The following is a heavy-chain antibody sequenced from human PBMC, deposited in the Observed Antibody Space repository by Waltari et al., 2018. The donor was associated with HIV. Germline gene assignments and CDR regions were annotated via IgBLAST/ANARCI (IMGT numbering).Heavy chain of an antibody. V-gene: IGHV3-74*01. Sequence: EVQLVESGGGLVQPGGSLRLSCAASGFTFSSYWMHWVRQAPGTGLVWVSRINSDGSSTSYADSGKGRFTISSDNAQNTLYLQMNSLRAEDTAVYYCARVNYYESSGYLIWGQGTLVTVSS. D-gene: IGHD3-22*01. CDR2: INSDGSST. CDR3: ARVNYYESSGYLI. J-gene: IGHJ4*02. CDR1: GFTFSSYW.